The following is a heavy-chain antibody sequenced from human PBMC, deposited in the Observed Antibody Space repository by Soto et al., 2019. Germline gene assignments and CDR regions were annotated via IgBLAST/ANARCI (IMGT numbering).Heavy chain of an antibody. CDR1: GGSVNICTYY. J-gene: IGHJ4*02. CDR3: TRGGDASKNGH. V-gene: IGHV4-61*01. D-gene: IGHD2-21*01. CDR2: IHYSGST. Sequence: QVQLQESGPGLVKPSETLSLTCTVPGGSVNICTYYWRWIRQPPGKGLEWIGCIHYSGSTNYNPSLKSRVTMSVDTSKNQFSLKLTSVNAADTAVYYCTRGGDASKNGHWGQGTLVTVSS.